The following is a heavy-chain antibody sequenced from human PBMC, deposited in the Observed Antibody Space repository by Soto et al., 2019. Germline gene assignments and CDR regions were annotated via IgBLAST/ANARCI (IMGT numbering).Heavy chain of an antibody. Sequence: QVQLVQSGAEVKKPGASVKVSCKASGYTFISYDNNWVRQATGQGLEWMGWMNPNTGDTGYAQKFQGRVTMTRNTSINTANLELSSLRSDDTAVYFCARGDGYIFDYWGQGTLVTVSS. V-gene: IGHV1-8*01. D-gene: IGHD5-12*01. CDR1: GYTFISYD. J-gene: IGHJ4*02. CDR2: MNPNTGDT. CDR3: ARGDGYIFDY.